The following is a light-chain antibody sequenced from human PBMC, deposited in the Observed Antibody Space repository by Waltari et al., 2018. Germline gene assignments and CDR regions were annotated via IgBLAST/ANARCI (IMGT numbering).Light chain of an antibody. Sequence: ASQMTQSPSSLSASEGDTVTITCRASQGSRNDLGWYQQKPGKAPKLLIYAASSLQSGVPSRFSGSGSGTDFTLTISSLQPEDFATYYCLQDYNYPRTFGQGTKVGIK. CDR1: QGSRND. J-gene: IGKJ1*01. V-gene: IGKV1-6*01. CDR3: LQDYNYPRT. CDR2: AAS.